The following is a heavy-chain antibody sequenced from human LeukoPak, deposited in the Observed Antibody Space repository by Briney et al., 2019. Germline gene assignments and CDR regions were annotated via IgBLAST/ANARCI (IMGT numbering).Heavy chain of an antibody. Sequence: SETLSLTCTVSGGSISSYYWSWIRQPPGQGLARMGYRYYSGSTNYNPSLKILVTISVDTSKNQFSLKLSSVTAADTAVYYCARDSARIAAAGPYYYYGMDVWGQGTTVTVSS. CDR1: GGSISSYY. CDR2: RYYSGST. V-gene: IGHV4-59*01. D-gene: IGHD6-13*01. J-gene: IGHJ6*02. CDR3: ARDSARIAAAGPYYYYGMDV.